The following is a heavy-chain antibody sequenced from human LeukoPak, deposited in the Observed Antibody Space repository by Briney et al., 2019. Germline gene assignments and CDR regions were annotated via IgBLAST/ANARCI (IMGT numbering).Heavy chain of an antibody. CDR2: ISSSSNYI. Sequence: GGSLRLSCAVSGFTFSNYAMSWVRQAPGKGLEWVSSISSSSNYIYYADSVKGRFTISRDNAKHSLDLQMNNLRAEDAAVYYCARDSHYGYPSSWYHLVQIDYWGQGTLVTVSS. J-gene: IGHJ4*02. CDR1: GFTFSNYA. V-gene: IGHV3-21*01. D-gene: IGHD6-13*01. CDR3: ARDSHYGYPSSWYHLVQIDY.